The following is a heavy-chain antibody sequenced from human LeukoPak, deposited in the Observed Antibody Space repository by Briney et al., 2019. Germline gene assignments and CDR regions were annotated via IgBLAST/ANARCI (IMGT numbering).Heavy chain of an antibody. D-gene: IGHD4-17*01. CDR3: ARAADDYGDYTRWFDP. Sequence: PSETLSLTCTVSGGSISSSSYYWGWIRQPPGKGLEWIGYTYYSGSTNYNPSLKSRVTISVDTSKNQFSLKLSSVTAADTAVYYCARAADDYGDYTRWFDPWGQGTLVTVSS. V-gene: IGHV4-61*05. J-gene: IGHJ5*02. CDR2: TYYSGST. CDR1: GGSISSSSYY.